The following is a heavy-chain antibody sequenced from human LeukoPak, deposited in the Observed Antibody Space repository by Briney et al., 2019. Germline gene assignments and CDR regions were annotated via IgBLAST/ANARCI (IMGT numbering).Heavy chain of an antibody. CDR2: IYYSGST. J-gene: IGHJ1*01. Sequence: PSETLSLTCTVSGGSVSSGSYYWSWIRQPPGKGLEWIGYIYYSGSTNYNPSLKSRLTILVDTSKNQFSLKLSSVTAADTAVYYCAREHYYDSSGYFPGYLQYWGQGTLVTVSS. CDR3: AREHYYDSSGYFPGYLQY. D-gene: IGHD3-22*01. CDR1: GGSVSSGSYY. V-gene: IGHV4-61*01.